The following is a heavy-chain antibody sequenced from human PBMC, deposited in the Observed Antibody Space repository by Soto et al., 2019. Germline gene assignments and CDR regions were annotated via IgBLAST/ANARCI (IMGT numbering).Heavy chain of an antibody. V-gene: IGHV4-30-4*01. CDR2: IYYSGST. J-gene: IGHJ4*02. D-gene: IGHD3-22*01. CDR3: ARTPLHDPSYYDSSGSDY. CDR1: GGSISSGDYY. Sequence: SETLSLTCTVSGGSISSGDYYWSWIRQPPGKGQEWIGYIYYSGSTYYNPSLKSRVTISVDTSKNQFSLKLSSVTAADTAVYYCARTPLHDPSYYDSSGSDYWGQGTLVTVSS.